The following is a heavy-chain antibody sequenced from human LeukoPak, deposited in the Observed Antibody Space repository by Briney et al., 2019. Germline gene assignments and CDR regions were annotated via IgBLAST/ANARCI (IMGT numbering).Heavy chain of an antibody. V-gene: IGHV4-34*01. CDR3: ARSIAAANNWFDP. J-gene: IGHJ5*02. D-gene: IGHD6-13*01. Sequence: PSETLSLTCAVYGGSFSGYYWSWIRQPPGKGLEWIGEISHSGSTNYNPSLKSRVTISVDTSKSQFSLRLSSVTAADTAVYYCARSIAAANNWFDPWGQGTLVTVSS. CDR2: ISHSGST. CDR1: GGSFSGYY.